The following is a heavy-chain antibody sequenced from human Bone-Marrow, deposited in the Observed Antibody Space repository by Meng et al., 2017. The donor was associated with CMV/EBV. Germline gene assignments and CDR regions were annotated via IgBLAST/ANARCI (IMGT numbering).Heavy chain of an antibody. J-gene: IGHJ4*02. CDR2: IYHSGST. CDR3: ARGRREAPRPIDY. CDR1: GGSISSSNW. Sequence: GSLRLSCAVSGGSISSSNWWSWVRQPPGKGLEWIGEIYHSGSTNYNPSLKSRVSISVGKSKNQVFLKLSSVTAADTAVYYCARGRREAPRPIDYWGQGTLVTVSS. V-gene: IGHV4-4*02. D-gene: IGHD6-6*01.